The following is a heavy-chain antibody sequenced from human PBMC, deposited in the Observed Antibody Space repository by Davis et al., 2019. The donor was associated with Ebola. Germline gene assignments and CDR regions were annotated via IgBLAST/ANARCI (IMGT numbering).Heavy chain of an antibody. D-gene: IGHD4-11*01. CDR3: ATQYSNGWFDP. CDR2: INHSGST. V-gene: IGHV4-34*08. CDR1: GFIVSDKY. Sequence: ESLKISCAASGFIVSDKYMSWVRQAPGKGLEWIGEINHSGSTNYNPSLKSRVTMSVDTSKNQFSLKLSSVTAADTAVYYCATQYSNGWFDPWGQGTLVTVSS. J-gene: IGHJ5*02.